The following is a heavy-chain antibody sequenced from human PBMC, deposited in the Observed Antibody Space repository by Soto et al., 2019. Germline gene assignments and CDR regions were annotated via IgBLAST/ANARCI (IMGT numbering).Heavy chain of an antibody. Sequence: PSETLSLTCAVSGYSISSGYYWGWFRQTPGKGLQWIASIYHSGSTYYNPSLKSRVTISVDTPKNQFSLKLTSVTATDAPVYYSARGAATVTRGRFDQWRQGMMATVSS. V-gene: IGHV4-38-2*01. D-gene: IGHD4-17*01. CDR1: GYSISSGYY. J-gene: IGHJ5*02. CDR2: IYHSGST. CDR3: ARGAATVTRGRFDQ.